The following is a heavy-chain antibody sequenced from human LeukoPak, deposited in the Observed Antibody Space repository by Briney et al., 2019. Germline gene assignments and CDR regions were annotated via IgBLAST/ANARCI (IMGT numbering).Heavy chain of an antibody. J-gene: IGHJ4*02. CDR2: ISSSSSYI. V-gene: IGHV3-21*01. CDR3: ARAPRNYYDSSGYQFDF. CDR1: GFTFSSHA. Sequence: GGSLRLPCAASGFTFSSHAMNWVRQAPGKGLEWVSSISSSSSYIHYADAVKGRFTISRDNAKNSLYLEMNSLRAEDTAVYYCARAPRNYYDSSGYQFDFWGQGTLVTVSS. D-gene: IGHD3-22*01.